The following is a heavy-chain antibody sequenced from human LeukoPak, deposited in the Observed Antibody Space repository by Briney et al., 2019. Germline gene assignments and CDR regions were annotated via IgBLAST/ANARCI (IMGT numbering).Heavy chain of an antibody. J-gene: IGHJ4*02. CDR1: GFMFSSCT. Sequence: PGGSLRLSCVASGFMFSSCTMSWVRQAPGEGLEWVSAISASGASTYYADSVKGRFTISRDNSKNTLYVQMNSLRAEDTAVYYCAKGDPIYYFDYWGQGTLVTVSS. CDR3: AKGDPIYYFDY. CDR2: ISASGAST. D-gene: IGHD5-24*01. V-gene: IGHV3-23*01.